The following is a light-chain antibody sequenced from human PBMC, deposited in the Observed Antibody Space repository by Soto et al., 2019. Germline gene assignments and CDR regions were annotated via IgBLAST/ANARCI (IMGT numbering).Light chain of an antibody. J-gene: IGKJ4*01. V-gene: IGKV2-28*01. Sequence: DLVMTQSPLSLPVTPGEPASISCRSSQSLLHSNGYNYLDWYLQKPGQSPQLLIYLGSNRASGVPDRFSGSGSGTDFTLKISRVEAEDVGVYYCVQALQTQLTFGGGTKVEIK. CDR3: VQALQTQLT. CDR1: QSLLHSNGYNY. CDR2: LGS.